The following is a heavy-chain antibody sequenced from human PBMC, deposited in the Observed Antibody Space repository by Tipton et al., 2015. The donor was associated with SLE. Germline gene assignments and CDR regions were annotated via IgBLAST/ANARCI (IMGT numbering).Heavy chain of an antibody. D-gene: IGHD6-13*01. CDR2: ISHSGNI. Sequence: TLSLTCAVSGYSISSGYYWGWIRQSPEKGLEWIGSISHSGNIYYNPSLKSRVSMSIDTSRNEVFLRLSSVTAADTAVYYCARGSSWYHWGQGTLVTVSS. J-gene: IGHJ5*02. CDR1: GYSISSGYY. V-gene: IGHV4-38-2*01. CDR3: ARGSSWYH.